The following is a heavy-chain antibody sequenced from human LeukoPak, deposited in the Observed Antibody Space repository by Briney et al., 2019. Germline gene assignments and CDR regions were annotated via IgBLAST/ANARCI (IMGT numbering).Heavy chain of an antibody. Sequence: GGSLRLSCAASGFTFSSYSMNWVRQAPGKGLEWVSSISSSSSHIYYADSVKGRFTISRDNARNSLYLQMNSLRAEDTAVYYCARGRGLPGPLDYWGQGTLVTVSS. CDR1: GFTFSSYS. CDR3: ARGRGLPGPLDY. D-gene: IGHD3-10*01. J-gene: IGHJ4*02. V-gene: IGHV3-21*01. CDR2: ISSSSSHI.